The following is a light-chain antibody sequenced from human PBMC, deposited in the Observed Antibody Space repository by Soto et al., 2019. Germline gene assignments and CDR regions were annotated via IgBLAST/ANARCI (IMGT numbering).Light chain of an antibody. CDR3: QQFGGSPRLT. Sequence: ILLTQSPGTLSLSPGQRATLSCRASQSVSSSYLAWYQQRPGQPPRLLIYSASNRATGIPDRFSGSGSVTDFTLTITSLEPEDVAMYYCQQFGGSPRLTFGGGTKVEMK. CDR1: QSVSSSY. J-gene: IGKJ4*01. CDR2: SAS. V-gene: IGKV3-20*01.